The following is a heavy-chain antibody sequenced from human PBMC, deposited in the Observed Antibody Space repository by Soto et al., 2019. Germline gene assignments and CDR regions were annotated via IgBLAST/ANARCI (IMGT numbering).Heavy chain of an antibody. CDR1: AFTFSNYA. J-gene: IGHJ5*02. D-gene: IGHD1-7*01. Sequence: GGSLRLSCAVSAFTFSNYAMSWVRQAPGKGLEWVSAISGSGGSTEYADSVKGRFTISRDNSKNTVYLQMNSLKTEDTAVYYWTSGNWNYDMDWFDPWGQGTLVTGSS. CDR3: TSGNWNYDMDWFDP. V-gene: IGHV3-23*01. CDR2: ISGSGGST.